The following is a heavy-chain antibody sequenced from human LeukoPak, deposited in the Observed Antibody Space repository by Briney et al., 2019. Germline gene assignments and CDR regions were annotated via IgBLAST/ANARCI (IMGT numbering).Heavy chain of an antibody. V-gene: IGHV3-21*01. D-gene: IGHD4-17*01. J-gene: IGHJ3*01. CDR2: IGGSSTSI. CDR1: GFTFSSYS. CDR3: AKEAGQDYGALDAFDL. Sequence: GGSLRLSCAASGFTFSSYSMNWVRQAPGKGLEWVSSIGGSSTSIYYADSVKGRFTISRDNAKNSLYLQMNSLRAEDTAVYYCAKEAGQDYGALDAFDLWGQGTMVTVSS.